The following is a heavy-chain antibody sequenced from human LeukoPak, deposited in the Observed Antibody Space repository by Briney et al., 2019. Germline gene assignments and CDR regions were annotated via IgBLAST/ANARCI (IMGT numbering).Heavy chain of an antibody. Sequence: SETLSLTCTVSGGSISCSRYYWGWIRQPPGKGLEWIGSIYYSGSTYYNPSLKSRVTISVDTSKNQFSLKLSSVTAADTAVYYCARQISNPDTGWSNWFDPWGQGTLVTISS. CDR1: GGSISCSRYY. CDR3: ARQISNPDTGWSNWFDP. J-gene: IGHJ5*02. D-gene: IGHD6-19*01. CDR2: IYYSGST. V-gene: IGHV4-39*01.